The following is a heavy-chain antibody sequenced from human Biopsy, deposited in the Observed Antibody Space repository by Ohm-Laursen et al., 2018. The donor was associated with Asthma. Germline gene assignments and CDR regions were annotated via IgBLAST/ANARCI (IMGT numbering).Heavy chain of an antibody. D-gene: IGHD6-25*01. J-gene: IGHJ6*02. CDR3: ARVLESSDRGPFYFFALDV. CDR1: GFTFSNVF. CDR2: IRDKDNRYST. V-gene: IGHV3-72*01. Sequence: GSLRLSCSASGFTFSNVFIDWVRQAPGKGLEWVARIRDKDNRYSTEYAASVKGRFTVSRDDAKNSVYLQMNSLKTEDTAIYFCARVLESSDRGPFYFFALDVWGQGTTVAVSS.